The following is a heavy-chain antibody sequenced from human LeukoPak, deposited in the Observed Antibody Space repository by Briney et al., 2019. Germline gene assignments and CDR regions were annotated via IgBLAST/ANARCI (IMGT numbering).Heavy chain of an antibody. CDR3: ARVQWLVRKFDY. J-gene: IGHJ4*02. Sequence: PSETLSLTCAVYGGSFSGYYWSWIRQPPGKGLEWIGEINHSGSTNYNPSLKSRVTISVDTSKNQFSLKLSSVTAADTAVYYCARVQWLVRKFDYWGQGTLVTVSS. CDR2: INHSGST. CDR1: GGSFSGYY. D-gene: IGHD6-19*01. V-gene: IGHV4-34*01.